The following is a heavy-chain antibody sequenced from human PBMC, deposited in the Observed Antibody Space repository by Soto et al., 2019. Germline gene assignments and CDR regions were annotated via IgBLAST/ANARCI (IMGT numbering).Heavy chain of an antibody. V-gene: IGHV3-48*02. Sequence: EVQLVESGGGLVQPGGSLRLSCAASGFTLSSYAVNWARQAPGKGLEWVAYISADSRTMHYGDSVKDRFTISRDNAGNSVYLQMNSLRDEDTAVYYCARIKLVEWFFINVDVYDMDVWGQGTPVTVSS. CDR1: GFTLSSYA. CDR3: ARIKLVEWFFINVDVYDMDV. CDR2: ISADSRTM. J-gene: IGHJ6*02. D-gene: IGHD3-3*01.